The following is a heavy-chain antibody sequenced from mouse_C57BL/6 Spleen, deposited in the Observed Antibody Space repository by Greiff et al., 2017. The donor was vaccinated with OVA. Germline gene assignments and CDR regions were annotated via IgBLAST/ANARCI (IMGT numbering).Heavy chain of an antibody. J-gene: IGHJ4*01. CDR3: ARVLTGTIYYYAMDY. V-gene: IGHV5-16*01. Sequence: EVHLVESEGGLVQPGSSMKLSCTASGFTFSDYYMAWVRQVPEKGLEWVANINYDGSSTYYLDSLKSRFIISRDNAKNILYLQMSSLKSEDTATYYCARVLTGTIYYYAMDYWGQGTSVTVSS. CDR2: INYDGSST. D-gene: IGHD4-1*01. CDR1: GFTFSDYY.